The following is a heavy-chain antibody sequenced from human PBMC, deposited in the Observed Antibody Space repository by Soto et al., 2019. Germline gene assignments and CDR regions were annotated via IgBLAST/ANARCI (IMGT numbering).Heavy chain of an antibody. Sequence: SETLSLTCTVSGGSISSSSYCWGWIRQPPGKGLEWIGSIYYSGSTYYNPSLKSRVTISVDTSKNQFSLKLSSVTAADTAVYYCASGYTTIFGVVIDNWFDPWGQGTQVTVSS. V-gene: IGHV4-39*01. D-gene: IGHD3-3*01. CDR1: GGSISSSSYC. CDR2: IYYSGST. J-gene: IGHJ5*02. CDR3: ASGYTTIFGVVIDNWFDP.